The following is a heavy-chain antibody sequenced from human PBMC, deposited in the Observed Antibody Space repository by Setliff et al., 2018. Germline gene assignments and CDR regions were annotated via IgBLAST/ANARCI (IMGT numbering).Heavy chain of an antibody. CDR2: IYYSGST. D-gene: IGHD3-22*01. Sequence: SETLSLTCTVSGDSISSSSYYWGWIRQPPGKGLEWIGSIYYSGSTYYNPSLKSRVTISVDTSKNQFSLKLSSVTAADTAVYYCARGPYNIYDRSGYGFTNWFDPWGQGILVTVSS. CDR1: GDSISSSSYY. J-gene: IGHJ5*02. CDR3: ARGPYNIYDRSGYGFTNWFDP. V-gene: IGHV4-39*07.